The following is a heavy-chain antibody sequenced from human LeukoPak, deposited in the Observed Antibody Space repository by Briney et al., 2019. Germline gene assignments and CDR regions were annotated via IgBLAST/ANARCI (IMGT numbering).Heavy chain of an antibody. D-gene: IGHD3-22*01. CDR2: ISSSGSTI. Sequence: PGGSLRLSCAVSGFTFSTYSMNWVRQAPGKGLEWVSYISSSGSTIYYADSVKGRFTISRDNAKNSLYLQMNSLRAEDTAVYYCARAGSYYYYSSGYPLDYWGQGTLVTVSS. CDR1: GFTFSTYS. V-gene: IGHV3-48*04. J-gene: IGHJ4*02. CDR3: ARAGSYYYYSSGYPLDY.